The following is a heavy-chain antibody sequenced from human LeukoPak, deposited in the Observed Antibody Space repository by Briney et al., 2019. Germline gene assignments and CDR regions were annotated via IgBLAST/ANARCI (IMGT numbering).Heavy chain of an antibody. Sequence: GSLRLFWSRSGFTIKNFPMHWVRQAPGKGLEWVASTSNDGTNQYDADFVKGRFTISRDNSKNTLYLQMNSLRAEDTAVYYCARVMRPAPAYAFDIWGQGTMVTVSS. V-gene: IGHV3-30*04. D-gene: IGHD2-8*01. CDR2: TSNDGTNQ. CDR1: GFTIKNFP. J-gene: IGHJ3*02. CDR3: ARVMRPAPAYAFDI.